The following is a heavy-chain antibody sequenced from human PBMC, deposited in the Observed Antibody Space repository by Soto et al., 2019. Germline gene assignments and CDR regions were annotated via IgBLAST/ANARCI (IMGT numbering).Heavy chain of an antibody. CDR3: ATPGGTNYYDSSGYGNYFDY. V-gene: IGHV3-30*03. CDR1: GFTFSSYG. Sequence: GGSLRLSCAASGFTFSSYGMHWVRQAPGKGLEWVAVISYDGSNKYYADSVKGRFTISRDNSKNTLYLQMNSLRAEDTAVYYCATPGGTNYYDSSGYGNYFDYWGQGTLVTVSS. D-gene: IGHD3-22*01. CDR2: ISYDGSNK. J-gene: IGHJ4*02.